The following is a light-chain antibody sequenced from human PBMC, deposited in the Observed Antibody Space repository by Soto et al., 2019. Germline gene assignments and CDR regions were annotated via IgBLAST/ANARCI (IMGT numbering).Light chain of an antibody. J-gene: IGLJ1*01. CDR1: SSDVGGYNY. CDR2: EVS. V-gene: IGLV2-8*01. Sequence: LTQPPSASGSPGQSVTISCTGTSSDVGGYNYVSWYQQHPGKAPKLMIYEVSKRPSGVPDRFSGSKSGNTASLTVSGLQAEDEAYYYCSSYAGSNTISVFGTGTKVTVL. CDR3: SSYAGSNTISV.